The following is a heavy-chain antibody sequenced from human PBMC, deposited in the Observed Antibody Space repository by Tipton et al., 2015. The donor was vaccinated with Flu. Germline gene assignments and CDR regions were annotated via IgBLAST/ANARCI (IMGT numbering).Heavy chain of an antibody. Sequence: TLSLTCTVSGGSISSYYWSWIRQPPGRGLEWIGYIYYSGSTNYNPSLKSRVTISVDTSKNQFSLKLSSVTATDTAVDYCARDYYGSGYDAFDIWGQGTMVTVSS. CDR1: GGSISSYY. J-gene: IGHJ3*02. CDR3: ARDYYGSGYDAFDI. D-gene: IGHD3-10*01. CDR2: IYYSGST. V-gene: IGHV4-59*01.